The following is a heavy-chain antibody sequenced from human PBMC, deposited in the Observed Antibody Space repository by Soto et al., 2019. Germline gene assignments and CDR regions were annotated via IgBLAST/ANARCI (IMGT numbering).Heavy chain of an antibody. V-gene: IGHV3-30*18. CDR2: ISHDGNTQ. D-gene: IGHD3-22*01. CDR1: GFTFSTYG. Sequence: QVQLVESGGGVVQPGRSLRLSCAVSGFTFSTYGMHWVRQTPGKGLEWVARISHDGNTQNYADSVKGRFTISRDNAKNMLFLQRDGLRAEDTALFYCAKDTYYYSTSGYYVFDHWGQGTLVTVSS. J-gene: IGHJ4*02. CDR3: AKDTYYYSTSGYYVFDH.